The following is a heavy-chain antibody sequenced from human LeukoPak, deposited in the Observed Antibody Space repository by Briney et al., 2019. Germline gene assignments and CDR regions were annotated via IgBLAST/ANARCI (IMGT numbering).Heavy chain of an antibody. CDR2: IYYSGST. CDR1: GGSISSYY. D-gene: IGHD3-3*01. J-gene: IGHJ4*02. CDR3: AREGGTYYDFWSGYYLDY. Sequence: SETLSLTCTVSGGSISSYYWSWIRQPPGKGLEWIGYIYYSGSTNYNPSLKSRVTISVDTSKNQFSLKLSSVTAEDTAVYYCAREGGTYYDFWSGYYLDYWGQGTLVTVSS. V-gene: IGHV4-59*01.